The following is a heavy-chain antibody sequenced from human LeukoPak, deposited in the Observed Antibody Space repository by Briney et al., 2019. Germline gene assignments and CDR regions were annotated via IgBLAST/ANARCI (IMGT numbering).Heavy chain of an antibody. CDR1: GGSMSGFY. D-gene: IGHD4-23*01. CDR3: ARSVVTLYWYFDL. V-gene: IGHV4-59*01. CDR2: IYYSGST. Sequence: SETLSLTCTVSGGSMSGFYWSWIRQPPGKGLEWIGYIYYSGSTNYNPSLQSRVTISVDTSKNQFSLKLSSVTTADTAVYYCARSVVTLYWYFDLWGRGTLVTVSS. J-gene: IGHJ2*01.